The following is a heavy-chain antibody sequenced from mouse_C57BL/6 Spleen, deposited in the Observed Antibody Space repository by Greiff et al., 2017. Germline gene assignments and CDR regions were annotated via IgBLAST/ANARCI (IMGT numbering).Heavy chain of an antibody. J-gene: IGHJ2*01. CDR1: GYTFTSYW. CDR2: IDPSDSYT. V-gene: IGHV1-59*01. D-gene: IGHD1-1*01. CDR3: ARDGSSYNY. Sequence: VQLQQPGAELVRPGTSVKLSCKASGYTFTSYWMHWVKQRPGQGLEWIGVIDPSDSYTNYNQKFKGKATLTVDTSSSTAYMQLSSLTSEDSAVYYCARDGSSYNYWGQGTTLTVSS.